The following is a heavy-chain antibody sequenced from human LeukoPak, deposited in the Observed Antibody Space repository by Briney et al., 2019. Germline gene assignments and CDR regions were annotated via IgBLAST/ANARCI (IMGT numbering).Heavy chain of an antibody. D-gene: IGHD3-22*01. Sequence: PGGSLRLSCAASGFTFSSYAMSWVRQAPGKGLEWVSAISGSGGSTYYADSVKGRFTISRDNSKNTLYLQMNSLRAEDTAVYYCAKDGSHSMIVVVITKAFDYWGQGTLVTVSS. CDR2: ISGSGGST. CDR3: AKDGSHSMIVVVITKAFDY. V-gene: IGHV3-23*01. CDR1: GFTFSSYA. J-gene: IGHJ4*02.